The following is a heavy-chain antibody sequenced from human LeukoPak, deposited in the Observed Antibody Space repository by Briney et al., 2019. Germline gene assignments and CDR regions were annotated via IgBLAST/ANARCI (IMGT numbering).Heavy chain of an antibody. CDR2: VYNSGSS. Sequence: SETLSLTCTVPGGSISSYYWSWIRQPPGKELEWIGYVYNSGSSNYNPSLKSRVTISVDTSKNQFSLKLRSVTAADTAVYYCARGGSSGWYEDFWGQGTLVTVSS. CDR3: ARGGSSGWYEDF. D-gene: IGHD6-19*01. J-gene: IGHJ4*02. V-gene: IGHV4-59*01. CDR1: GGSISSYY.